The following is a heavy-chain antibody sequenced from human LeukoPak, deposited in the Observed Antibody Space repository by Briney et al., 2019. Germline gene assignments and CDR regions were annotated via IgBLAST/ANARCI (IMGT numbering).Heavy chain of an antibody. Sequence: ASVKVSCKVSGYTLTELSMHWVRQAPGKGLEWMGGFDPEDGETIYAQKFQGRVTMTEDTSTDTAYIELSSLRSEDTAVYYCATDHGYSSSWHFWWGQGTLVTVSS. CDR3: ATDHGYSSSWHFW. CDR2: FDPEDGET. J-gene: IGHJ4*02. CDR1: GYTLTELS. V-gene: IGHV1-24*01. D-gene: IGHD6-13*01.